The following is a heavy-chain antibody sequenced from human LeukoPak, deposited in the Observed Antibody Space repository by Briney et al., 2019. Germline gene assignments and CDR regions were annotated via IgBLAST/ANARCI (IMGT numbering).Heavy chain of an antibody. V-gene: IGHV3-30*02. Sequence: GGSLRLSCAASGFTVSSNYMSWVRQAPGKGLEWVAFIPYDGSNKYYADSVKGRFTISRDNSKNTLYLQMNSLRAEDTAVYYCAKGPITEIDYWGQGTLVTVSS. CDR1: GFTVSSNY. CDR2: IPYDGSNK. D-gene: IGHD3-10*01. CDR3: AKGPITEIDY. J-gene: IGHJ4*02.